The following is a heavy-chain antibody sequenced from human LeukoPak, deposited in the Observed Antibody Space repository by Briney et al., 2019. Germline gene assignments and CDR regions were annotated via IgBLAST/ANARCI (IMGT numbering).Heavy chain of an antibody. Sequence: ASVKLSCKASGYTFTGYYMHWVRQAPGQGLEWMGWMNPYSGETNFAQKLHGRVTMTRDTSINTAYMELSRLTSDETAVYYCARAHERAELLIDYWGQGTLVTVSS. D-gene: IGHD3-10*01. V-gene: IGHV1-2*02. CDR1: GYTFTGYY. CDR3: ARAHERAELLIDY. J-gene: IGHJ4*02. CDR2: MNPYSGET.